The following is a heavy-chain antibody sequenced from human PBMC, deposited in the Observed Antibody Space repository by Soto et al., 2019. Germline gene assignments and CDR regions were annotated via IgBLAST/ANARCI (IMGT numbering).Heavy chain of an antibody. J-gene: IGHJ4*02. CDR2: IIPIFGTA. CDR3: ARERTGTESSWYY. Sequence: QVQLVQSGAEVKKPGSSVKVSCTASGGTFSSYAFSWVRQAPGQGLEWMGGIIPIFGTANYAQKFQGRVTIAADESTSTAYMELSSLRSEDTAVYYCARERTGTESSWYYWGQGTLVTVSS. D-gene: IGHD6-13*01. V-gene: IGHV1-69*01. CDR1: GGTFSSYA.